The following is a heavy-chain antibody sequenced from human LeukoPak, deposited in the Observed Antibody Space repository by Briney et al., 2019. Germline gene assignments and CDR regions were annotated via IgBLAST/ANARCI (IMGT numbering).Heavy chain of an antibody. CDR1: GFTFSSYS. CDR2: ISSSSSYI. V-gene: IGHV3-21*01. J-gene: IGHJ4*02. Sequence: GGSLRLSCAASGFTFSSYSMNWVRQAPGKGLEWVSSISSSSSYIYYADSVKGRFTISRDNAKNSLYLQMNSLRAEDTAVYYCARDSSSGWYPKDYFDYWGQGTLVTVSS. D-gene: IGHD6-19*01. CDR3: ARDSSSGWYPKDYFDY.